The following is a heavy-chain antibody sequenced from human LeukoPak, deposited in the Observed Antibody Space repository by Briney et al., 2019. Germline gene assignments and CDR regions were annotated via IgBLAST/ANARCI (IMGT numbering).Heavy chain of an antibody. Sequence: SETLSLTCAVYGGSFSGYYWSWIRQPPGKGLEWIGEINHSGSTNYNPSLKSRVTVSVDTSKNQFSLKLSSVTAADTAVYYCARGSSGDFWSGYSLLGAFDIWGQGTMVTVSS. J-gene: IGHJ3*02. CDR2: INHSGST. CDR3: ARGSSGDFWSGYSLLGAFDI. V-gene: IGHV4-34*01. CDR1: GGSFSGYY. D-gene: IGHD3-3*01.